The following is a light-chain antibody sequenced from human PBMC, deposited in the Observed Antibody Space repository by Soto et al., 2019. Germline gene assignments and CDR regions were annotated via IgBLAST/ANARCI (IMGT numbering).Light chain of an antibody. CDR1: SSDVGRYNY. Sequence: QSALTQPASVSGSPGQSITISCTGTSSDVGRYNYVSWYQQHPGKAPKLMIYDVSNRPSGVSDRFSGSKSGNTASLTISGLRAEDEADYYCNSYAGSSAPYVFGTGTKLTVL. V-gene: IGLV2-14*01. CDR3: NSYAGSSAPYV. J-gene: IGLJ1*01. CDR2: DVS.